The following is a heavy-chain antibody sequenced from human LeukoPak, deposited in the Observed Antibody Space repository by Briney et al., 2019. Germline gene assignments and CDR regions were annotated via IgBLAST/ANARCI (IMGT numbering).Heavy chain of an antibody. Sequence: GASVKVSCKASGGTFSSYAISWVRQAPGQGLEWMGGIIPIFGTANYAQKFQGRVTITADKSTSTAYMELSSLRSEDTAVYYCARLGATTASYPNWFDPWGQGTLVTVSS. CDR3: ARLGATTASYPNWFDP. V-gene: IGHV1-69*06. CDR2: IIPIFGTA. J-gene: IGHJ5*02. D-gene: IGHD1-26*01. CDR1: GGTFSSYA.